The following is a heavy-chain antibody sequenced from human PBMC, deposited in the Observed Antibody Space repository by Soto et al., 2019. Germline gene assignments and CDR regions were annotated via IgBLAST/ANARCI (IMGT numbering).Heavy chain of an antibody. J-gene: IGHJ4*02. D-gene: IGHD1-1*01. CDR3: AKDKPGTTSFDY. Sequence: PWGSLRLSCAASGFTISNYAMYWVRQAPGKGLEWVSAISDSGYTTHYADSVKGRFTISRDTSKNTLYLQMNTLRAEDAAVYYCAKDKPGTTSFDYWGQGTPVTVSS. CDR1: GFTISNYA. V-gene: IGHV3-23*01. CDR2: ISDSGYTT.